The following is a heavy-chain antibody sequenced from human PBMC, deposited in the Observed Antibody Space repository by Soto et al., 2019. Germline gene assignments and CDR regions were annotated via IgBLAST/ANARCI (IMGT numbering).Heavy chain of an antibody. CDR2: INWNGGST. CDR1: GFTFDDYG. CDR3: ARAPTAVAGTYYYGMDV. Sequence: GGSLRLSCAASGFTFDDYGMSWFRQAPGKGLEWVSGINWNGGSTGYADSVKGRFTISRDNAKNSLYLQMNSLRAEDTALYYCARAPTAVAGTYYYGMDVWGQGT. V-gene: IGHV3-20*04. J-gene: IGHJ6*02. D-gene: IGHD6-19*01.